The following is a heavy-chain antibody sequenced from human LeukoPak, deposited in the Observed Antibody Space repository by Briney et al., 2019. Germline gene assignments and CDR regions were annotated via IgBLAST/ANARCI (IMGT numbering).Heavy chain of an antibody. CDR2: ISGSGGST. D-gene: IGHD3-22*01. Sequence: GGSLRLSCAASGFTFSSYAMSWVRQAPGKGLEWVSAISGSGGSTYYADSVKGRFTISRDNSKNTLYLQMNSLRAEGTAVYYCAKDVSYYDSSGYSDYWGQGTLVTVSS. CDR3: AKDVSYYDSSGYSDY. V-gene: IGHV3-23*01. CDR1: GFTFSSYA. J-gene: IGHJ4*02.